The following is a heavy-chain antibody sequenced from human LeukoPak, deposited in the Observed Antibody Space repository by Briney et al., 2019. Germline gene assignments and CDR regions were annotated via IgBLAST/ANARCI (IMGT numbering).Heavy chain of an antibody. J-gene: IGHJ4*02. CDR2: IYYSGST. CDR1: GGSISSYY. D-gene: IGHD3-3*01. V-gene: IGHV4-59*08. CDR3: ARQRFLEWYFDY. Sequence: SETLSLTCTVSGGSISSYYWSWIRQSPGKGLEWIGHIYYSGSTNYNPSLKSRVTISVDTSKNQFSLKLSSVTAADTAVYYCARQRFLEWYFDYWGQGTLVTVSS.